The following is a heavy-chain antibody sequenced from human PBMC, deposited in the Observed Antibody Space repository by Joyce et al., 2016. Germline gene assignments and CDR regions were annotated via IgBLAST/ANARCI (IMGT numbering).Heavy chain of an antibody. V-gene: IGHV5-51*01. J-gene: IGHJ5*02. CDR1: GYSFPNYW. CDR2: IYPGDSDI. CDR3: ARRGSGTYYRGWFDP. Sequence: EVQLVQSGAEVKKPGESLKISCRASGYSFPNYWIGWVRQMPGKGLEWMGMIYPGDSDIRLSPSFQGQVTMSADKSINTAYLQWSSLKTSDTAMYYCARRGSGTYYRGWFDPWGQGTLVTVPS. D-gene: IGHD3-10*01.